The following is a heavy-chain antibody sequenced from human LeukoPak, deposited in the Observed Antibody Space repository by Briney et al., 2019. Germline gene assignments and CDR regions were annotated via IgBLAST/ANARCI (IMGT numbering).Heavy chain of an antibody. D-gene: IGHD6-13*01. J-gene: IGHJ3*02. V-gene: IGHV3-21*01. CDR1: GFTFSSYS. CDR2: ITGSSTYI. CDR3: ARGVIPTLGIEQQVVLNEAFDI. Sequence: KTGGSLRLSCVASGFTFSSYSLTWVRQAPGKGLEWVSSITGSSTYIYYADSVKGRFTLSRDNAKDSLYLQMNSLRAEDTAVYYCARGVIPTLGIEQQVVLNEAFDIWGQGTMVSVSS.